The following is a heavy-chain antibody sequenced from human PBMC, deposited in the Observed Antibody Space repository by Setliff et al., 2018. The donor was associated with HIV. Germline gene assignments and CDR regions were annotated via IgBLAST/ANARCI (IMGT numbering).Heavy chain of an antibody. V-gene: IGHV1-69*13. J-gene: IGHJ4*02. D-gene: IGHD5-18*01. CDR2: IIPILGTT. Sequence: GASVKVSCKASGYTFTSYAMHWVRQAPGQGLEWMGGIIPILGTTNYAQKFQGRVTITADESTSTAYMELSSLRSEDTAVYYCARGDTPVVIWGDYFDYWGQGTLVTVSS. CDR1: GYTFTSYA. CDR3: ARGDTPVVIWGDYFDY.